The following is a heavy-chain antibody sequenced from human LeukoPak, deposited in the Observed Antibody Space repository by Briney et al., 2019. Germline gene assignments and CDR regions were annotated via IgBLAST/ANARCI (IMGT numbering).Heavy chain of an antibody. J-gene: IGHJ4*02. Sequence: GGSLRLSWAASGFTFSSYSMNWVRQAPGKGLEWVSYISSSSSTIYYADSVKGRFTISRDNAKNSLYLQMNSLRAEDTAVYYCARAEIVHDYNRAYYFDYWGQGTLVTVSS. CDR1: GFTFSSYS. CDR2: ISSSSSTI. CDR3: ARAEIVHDYNRAYYFDY. V-gene: IGHV3-48*01. D-gene: IGHD4-11*01.